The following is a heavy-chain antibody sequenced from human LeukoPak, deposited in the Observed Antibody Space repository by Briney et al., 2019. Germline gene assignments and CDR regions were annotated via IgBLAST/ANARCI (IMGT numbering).Heavy chain of an antibody. Sequence: PGGSLRLSCAASGFTFSDYYMSWIRQAPGKGLEWVSYTSSGSNTIYYADSVKGRFTVSRDNAKNSLYLQMNSLRAEDTAVYYCARGSWFGGSPEDYWGQGTLVTVSS. V-gene: IGHV3-11*01. CDR3: ARGSWFGGSPEDY. CDR2: TSSGSNTI. D-gene: IGHD1-26*01. CDR1: GFTFSDYY. J-gene: IGHJ4*02.